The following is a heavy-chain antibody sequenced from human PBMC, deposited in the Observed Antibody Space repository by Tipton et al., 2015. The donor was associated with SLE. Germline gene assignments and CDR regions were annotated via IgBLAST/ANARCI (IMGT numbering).Heavy chain of an antibody. Sequence: SLRLSCAASGFTFSSYSMNWVRQAPGKGLEWVSVIYSGGSTYYADSVKGRFTISRDNAKNTLYLQMNSLRAEDTAVYYCARDLIVATNWFDPWGQGTLVTVSS. CDR2: IYSGGST. CDR3: ARDLIVATNWFDP. J-gene: IGHJ5*02. CDR1: GFTFSSYS. V-gene: IGHV3-66*01. D-gene: IGHD5-12*01.